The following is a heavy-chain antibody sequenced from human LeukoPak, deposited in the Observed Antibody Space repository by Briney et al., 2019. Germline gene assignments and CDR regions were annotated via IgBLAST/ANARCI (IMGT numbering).Heavy chain of an antibody. CDR3: AKSLRIAAALKPYYFDY. D-gene: IGHD6-13*01. CDR1: GFTFSSYA. J-gene: IGHJ4*02. CDR2: ISGSGGST. V-gene: IGHV3-23*01. Sequence: GGSLRLSCAASGFTFSSYAMSWVRQAPGKGLEWVSAISGSGGSTYYADSVKGRFTISRDNSKNTLYLQMNSLRAEDTAVYYCAKSLRIAAALKPYYFDYWGQGTLVTVSS.